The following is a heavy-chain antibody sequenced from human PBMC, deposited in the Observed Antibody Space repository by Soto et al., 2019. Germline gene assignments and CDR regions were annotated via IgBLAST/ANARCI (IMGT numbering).Heavy chain of an antibody. V-gene: IGHV4-61*01. J-gene: IGHJ4*02. CDR3: ARESLLMVYATDY. D-gene: IGHD2-8*01. CDR1: GGSVSSGSYY. CDR2: IYYSGST. Sequence: SETLSLTCTVSGGSVSSGSYYWSWIWQPPGKGLEWIGYIYYSGSTNYNPSLKSRVTISVDTSKNQFSLKLSSVTAADTAVYYCARESLLMVYATDYWGQGTLVTVS.